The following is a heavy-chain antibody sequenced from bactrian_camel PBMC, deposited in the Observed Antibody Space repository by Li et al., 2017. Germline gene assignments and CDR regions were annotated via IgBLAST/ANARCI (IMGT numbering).Heavy chain of an antibody. J-gene: IGHJ6*01. CDR2: IFRDGDNT. CDR3: AAAVRFDSCSGRGGDLFGF. CDR1: GYTYSRGC. Sequence: YCAVSGYTYSRGCMAWFRQAPGREREGVAAIFRDGDNTYYADSVKGRFTISQANAKNTVYLQMNSLKPDDTAMYYCAAAVRFDSCSGRGGDLFGFWGQGTQVTVS. V-gene: IGHV3S25*01. D-gene: IGHD3*01.